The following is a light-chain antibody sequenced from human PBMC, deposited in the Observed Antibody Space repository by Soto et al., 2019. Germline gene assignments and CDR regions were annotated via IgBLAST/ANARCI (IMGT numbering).Light chain of an antibody. CDR2: EVD. CDR3: CSYAGTSYV. V-gene: IGLV2-23*02. Sequence: QSALTQPASVSGSPGQSITISCTGTSIDVGTYDAVSWYQHHPGKVPRLMIYEVDKRPSGVSYRFSGSKSGNTASLTISWLQAEDEADYYCCSYAGTSYVFGSGTKVTVL. CDR1: SIDVGTYDA. J-gene: IGLJ1*01.